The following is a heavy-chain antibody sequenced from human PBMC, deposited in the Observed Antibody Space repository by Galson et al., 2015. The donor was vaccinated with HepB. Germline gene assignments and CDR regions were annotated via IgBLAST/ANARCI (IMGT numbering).Heavy chain of an antibody. CDR1: GGTFSSYA. J-gene: IGHJ6*02. CDR3: ARRGVVTANYYYGMDV. CDR2: IIPIFGTA. V-gene: IGHV1-69*13. Sequence: SVKVSCKASGGTFSSYAISWVRQAPGQGLEWMGGIIPIFGTANYAQKFQGRVTITADESTSTTYMELSSLRSEDTAVYYCARRGVVTANYYYGMDVWGQGTTVTVSS. D-gene: IGHD2-21*02.